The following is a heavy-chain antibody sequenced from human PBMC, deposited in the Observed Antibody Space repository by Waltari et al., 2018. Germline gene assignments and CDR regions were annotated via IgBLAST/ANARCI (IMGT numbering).Heavy chain of an antibody. CDR3: VRENIAAAGLES. V-gene: IGHV3-74*01. Sequence: EVQLVESGGGLVQPGGSLRLSCVASGFIFRTSWMDWVRQAPGKGLVWFSRINSDGSSTTYADSVKGQFTISRDNAKNTLYLHMSSLRAEDTAVYYCVRENIAAAGLESWGQGTLVTVSS. CDR1: GFIFRTSW. J-gene: IGHJ4*02. D-gene: IGHD6-13*01. CDR2: INSDGSST.